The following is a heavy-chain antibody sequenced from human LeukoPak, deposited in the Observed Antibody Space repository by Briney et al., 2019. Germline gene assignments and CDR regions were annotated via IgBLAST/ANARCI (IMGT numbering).Heavy chain of an antibody. J-gene: IGHJ6*03. CDR2: MNPNSGNS. Sequence: GASVKVSCKASGYTFTSYDINWVRQATGQGLEWMGWMNPNSGNSGYAQKFQGRVTITRNTSISTAYMELSSLRSEDTAVYYCARALRYYYYMDVWGKGTTVTVSS. CDR3: ARALRYYYYMDV. V-gene: IGHV1-8*03. CDR1: GYTFTSYD.